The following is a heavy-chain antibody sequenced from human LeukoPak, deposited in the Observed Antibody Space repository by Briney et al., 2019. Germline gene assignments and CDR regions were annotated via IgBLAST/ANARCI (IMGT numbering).Heavy chain of an antibody. J-gene: IGHJ4*02. V-gene: IGHV5-51*01. CDR1: GYSFTSYW. Sequence: SGESLKISCKGSGYSFTSYWIGWVRQMPGKGLEWMGIIYPGDSDTRYSPSFQGQVTISADKSISTAYLQWSSLKASDTAMYYCARHVRRQRGYSYGQAAQGDYWGQGTLVTVSS. CDR2: IYPGDSDT. D-gene: IGHD5-18*01. CDR3: ARHVRRQRGYSYGQAAQGDY.